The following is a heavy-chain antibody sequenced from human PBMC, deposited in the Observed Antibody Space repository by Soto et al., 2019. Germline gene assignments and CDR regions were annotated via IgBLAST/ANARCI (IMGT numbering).Heavy chain of an antibody. V-gene: IGHV1-69*13. CDR2: IIPIFGTA. CDR3: ARDPDIVVVPAAIRNYYYYYGMDV. CDR1: GVTFSSYA. J-gene: IGHJ6*02. D-gene: IGHD2-2*02. Sequence: SVKVSCKASGVTFSSYAISWVRQAPGQGLEWMGGIIPIFGTANYAQKFQGRVTITADESTSTAYMELSSLRSEDTAVYYCARDPDIVVVPAAIRNYYYYYGMDVWGQGTTVTV.